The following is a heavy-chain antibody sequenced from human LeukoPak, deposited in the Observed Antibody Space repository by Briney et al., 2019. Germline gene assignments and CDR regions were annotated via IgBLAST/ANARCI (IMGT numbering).Heavy chain of an antibody. CDR2: ISGSGGST. D-gene: IGHD6-13*01. V-gene: IGHV3-23*01. Sequence: GGSLRLSCAASGFTFSSYAMSWVRQAPGKGLEWVSAISGSGGSTYYADSVKGRFTISRDNSKNTLYLQMNSLRAEDTAVYYCAKTRPLDSSSWSHGDYWGQGALVTVSS. CDR1: GFTFSSYA. CDR3: AKTRPLDSSSWSHGDY. J-gene: IGHJ4*02.